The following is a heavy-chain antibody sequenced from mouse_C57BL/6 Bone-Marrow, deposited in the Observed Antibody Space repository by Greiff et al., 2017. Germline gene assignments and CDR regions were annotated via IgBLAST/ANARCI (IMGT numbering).Heavy chain of an antibody. CDR3: ARPIYYGSRDYFDY. V-gene: IGHV5-6*01. CDR1: GFTFSSYG. J-gene: IGHJ2*01. Sequence: EVKLMESGGDLVKPGGFLKLSCAASGFTFSSYGMSWVRQTPDQRLEWVATISSGGSYTYDPDSVKGRFTISRDNAKNTLYLQMSSLKSEDTAMYYGARPIYYGSRDYFDYWGQGTTLTVSS. D-gene: IGHD1-1*01. CDR2: ISSGGSYT.